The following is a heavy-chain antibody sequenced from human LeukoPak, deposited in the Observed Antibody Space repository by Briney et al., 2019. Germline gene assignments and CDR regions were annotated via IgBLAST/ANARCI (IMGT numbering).Heavy chain of an antibody. J-gene: IGHJ4*02. D-gene: IGHD2-21*02. V-gene: IGHV1-69*05. CDR2: IIPIFGTA. Sequence: SVKVSCKASGGTFSSYAISWVRQAPGQGLEWMGRIIPIFGTANYAQKFQGRVTITTDESTSTAYMELRSLRSEDTAVYYCAREARDIVAYCGGDCDPPFYYFDYWGQGTLVTVSS. CDR1: GGTFSSYA. CDR3: AREARDIVAYCGGDCDPPFYYFDY.